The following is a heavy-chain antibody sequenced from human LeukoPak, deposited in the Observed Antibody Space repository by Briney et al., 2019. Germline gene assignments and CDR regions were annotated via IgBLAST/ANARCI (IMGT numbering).Heavy chain of an antibody. CDR2: ISSSGSTI. CDR3: ASQVNWNYDY. J-gene: IGHJ4*02. CDR1: GFTFSSYE. Sequence: GGSLRLSCAASGFTFSSYEMNWVRQAPGKGLEWDSYISSSGSTIYYADSVKGRFTISRDNAKNSLYLQMNSLRAEDTAVYYCASQVNWNYDYWGQGTLVTVSS. V-gene: IGHV3-48*03. D-gene: IGHD1-1*01.